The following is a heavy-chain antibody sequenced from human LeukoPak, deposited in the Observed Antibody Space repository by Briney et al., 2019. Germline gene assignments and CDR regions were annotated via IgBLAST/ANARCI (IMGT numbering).Heavy chain of an antibody. CDR2: ISYDGSNK. CDR1: GFTFSSYG. CDR3: ARGLGAIEDY. J-gene: IGHJ4*02. D-gene: IGHD1-26*01. V-gene: IGHV3-30*03. Sequence: GRSLRLSCAASGFTFSSYGMHWVRQAPGKGLEWVAVISYDGSNKYYADSVKGRFTISRDNSKNTLYLQMNSLRAEDTAVYYCARGLGAIEDYWGQGTLVTVSS.